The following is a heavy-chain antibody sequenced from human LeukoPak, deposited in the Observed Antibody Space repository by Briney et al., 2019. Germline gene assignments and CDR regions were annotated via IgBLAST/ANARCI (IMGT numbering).Heavy chain of an antibody. CDR2: IYYSGNT. V-gene: IGHV4-39*01. J-gene: IGHJ4*02. Sequence: PSETLSLTRTVSGVSISSGSYYWGWIRQPPGKGLEWIGTIYYSGNTYYNPSLKSRVTISVDTSKNQFSVKLNSVTAADTAIYYCARQSKVGATWFTYFDYWGQGTLVTVSS. CDR1: GVSISSGSYY. D-gene: IGHD1-26*01. CDR3: ARQSKVGATWFTYFDY.